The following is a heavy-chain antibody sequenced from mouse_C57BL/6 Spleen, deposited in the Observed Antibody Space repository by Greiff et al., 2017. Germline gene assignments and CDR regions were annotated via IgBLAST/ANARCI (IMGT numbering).Heavy chain of an antibody. J-gene: IGHJ4*01. Sequence: QVQLQQSGAELAKPGASVKLSCKASGYTFTSYWMHWGKQRPGRGLEWIGYINPSSGYTKYNQKFKDKATLTADKTSSTAYMQLSSLTYDESAVYYCARTDGYCVDYYAMDYWGQGTSVTVSS. CDR2: INPSSGYT. CDR3: ARTDGYCVDYYAMDY. V-gene: IGHV1-7*01. D-gene: IGHD2-3*01. CDR1: GYTFTSYW.